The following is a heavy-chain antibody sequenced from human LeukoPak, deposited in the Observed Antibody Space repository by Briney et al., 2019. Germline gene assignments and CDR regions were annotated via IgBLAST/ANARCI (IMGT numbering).Heavy chain of an antibody. D-gene: IGHD3-3*01. CDR1: GYTFTSYG. V-gene: IGHV1-18*01. Sequence: ASVKVSCKASGYTFTSYGISWVRQAPGQGLEWMGWISAYNGNTNYAQKLQGRVTMTTDTSTSTAYMELRSLRSDDTAVYYCARDYLDYDFWSGYPPPWGYWGQGTLVTVSS. CDR3: ARDYLDYDFWSGYPPPWGY. J-gene: IGHJ4*02. CDR2: ISAYNGNT.